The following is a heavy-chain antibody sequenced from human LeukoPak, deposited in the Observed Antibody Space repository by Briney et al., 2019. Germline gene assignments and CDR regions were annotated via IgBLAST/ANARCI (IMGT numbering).Heavy chain of an antibody. D-gene: IGHD2-2*01. Sequence: SVKVSCKASGGTFSSYAISWVRQAPGQGLEWMGGIIPIFGTANYAQKFQGRVTITADKSTSTAYMELSSLRSEDTAVYCCARATEDIVAVPATYYYYGMDVWGKGTTVTVSS. CDR3: ARATEDIVAVPATYYYYGMDV. CDR1: GGTFSSYA. V-gene: IGHV1-69*06. CDR2: IIPIFGTA. J-gene: IGHJ6*04.